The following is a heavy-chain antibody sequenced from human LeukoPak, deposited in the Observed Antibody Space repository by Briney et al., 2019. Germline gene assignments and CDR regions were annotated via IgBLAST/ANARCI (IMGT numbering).Heavy chain of an antibody. J-gene: IGHJ4*02. Sequence: ASVKVSCKASGYTFTSYAMNWVRQAPGQGLEWMGWINPNSGGTNYAQNFQDRVTMTRDTSISTTYMELSRLRSDDTAVYYCARGGKYCSHITYYQDYWGQGTLVTVSS. D-gene: IGHD2-15*01. CDR1: GYTFTSYA. CDR3: ARGGKYCSHITYYQDY. CDR2: INPNSGGT. V-gene: IGHV1-2*02.